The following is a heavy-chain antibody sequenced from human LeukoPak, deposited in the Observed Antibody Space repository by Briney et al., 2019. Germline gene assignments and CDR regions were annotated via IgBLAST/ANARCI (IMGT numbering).Heavy chain of an antibody. J-gene: IGHJ4*02. CDR2: ISWNSGSI. CDR1: GFTFDDYA. Sequence: PGRSLRLSCAASGFTFDDYAMHWVRQAPGKGLEWVSGISWNSGSIGYADSVKGRFTISRDDAKNSLYLQMNSLRAEDTALYYCAKGPTHLRRYSSGWPFFAYWGQGTLVTVSS. D-gene: IGHD6-19*01. V-gene: IGHV3-9*01. CDR3: AKGPTHLRRYSSGWPFFAY.